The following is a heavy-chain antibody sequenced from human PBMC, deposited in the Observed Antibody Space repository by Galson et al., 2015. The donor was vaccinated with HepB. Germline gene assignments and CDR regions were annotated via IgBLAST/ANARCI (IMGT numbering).Heavy chain of an antibody. J-gene: IGHJ4*02. CDR1: GGSVSSGSYY. CDR2: IYYSGST. V-gene: IGHV4-61*01. CDR3: ARHVLPTVPTDY. D-gene: IGHD3-10*01. Sequence: SETLSLTCTVSGGSVSSGSYYWSWIRQPPGKGLEWIGYIYYSGSTNYNPSLKSRVTISVDTSKNQFSLKLSSVTAADTAVYYCARHVLPTVPTDYWGQGTLVTVSS.